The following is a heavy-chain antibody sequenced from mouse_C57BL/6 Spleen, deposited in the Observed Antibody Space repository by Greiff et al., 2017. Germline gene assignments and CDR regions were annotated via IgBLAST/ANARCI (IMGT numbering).Heavy chain of an antibody. CDR3: ARSGGSSLYYAMDY. CDR1: GYTFTDYY. D-gene: IGHD1-1*01. CDR2: IFPGSGST. V-gene: IGHV1-75*01. J-gene: IGHJ4*01. Sequence: VQRVESGPELVKPGASVKISCKASGYTFTDYYINWVKQRPGQGLEWIGWIFPGSGSTYYNEKFKGKATLTVDKSSSTAYMVLSSLTSEDSAVYFCARSGGSSLYYAMDYWGQGTSVTVSS.